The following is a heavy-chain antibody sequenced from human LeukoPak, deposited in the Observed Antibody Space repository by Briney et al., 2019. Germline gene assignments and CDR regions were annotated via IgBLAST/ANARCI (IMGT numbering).Heavy chain of an antibody. V-gene: IGHV3-7*01. CDR3: ARHSTYYYDSSGKSWFDP. Sequence: GGFLRLSCAASGFSFSNYWMNWVRQAPGKGLEWVASINQDGSESKYVDSVKGRFTISRDNAKKSVYLQMISLRAGDTAVYYCARHSTYYYDSSGKSWFDPWGQGTLVTVSS. D-gene: IGHD3-22*01. CDR2: INQDGSES. CDR1: GFSFSNYW. J-gene: IGHJ5*02.